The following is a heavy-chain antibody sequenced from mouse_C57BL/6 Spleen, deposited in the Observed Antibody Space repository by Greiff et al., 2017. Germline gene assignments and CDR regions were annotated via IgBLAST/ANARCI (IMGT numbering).Heavy chain of an antibody. D-gene: IGHD2-4*01. CDR1: GYTFTSYW. CDR3: ARGRNDYDGGLAWFAY. CDR2: IDPSDSYT. Sequence: QVHVKQSGAELVKPGASVKLSCKASGYTFTSYWMQWVKQRPGQGLEWIGEIDPSDSYTNYNQKFKGKATLTVDTSSSTAYMQLSSLTSEDSAVYYCARGRNDYDGGLAWFAYWGQGTLVTVSA. J-gene: IGHJ3*01. V-gene: IGHV1-50*01.